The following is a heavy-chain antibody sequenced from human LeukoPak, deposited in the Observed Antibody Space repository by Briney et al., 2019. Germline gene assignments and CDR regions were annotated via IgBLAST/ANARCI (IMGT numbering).Heavy chain of an antibody. CDR3: ARDRQWELLWYFDY. CDR2: ISYDGSNK. J-gene: IGHJ4*02. D-gene: IGHD1-26*01. CDR1: GFTFSSYA. V-gene: IGHV3-30-3*01. Sequence: GRSVRLSCAASGFTFSSYAMHWVRQAPGKGLEWVAVISYDGSNKYYTDSVKGRFTISRDNSKNTLYLQMNSLRAEDTAVYYCARDRQWELLWYFDYWGQGTLVTVSS.